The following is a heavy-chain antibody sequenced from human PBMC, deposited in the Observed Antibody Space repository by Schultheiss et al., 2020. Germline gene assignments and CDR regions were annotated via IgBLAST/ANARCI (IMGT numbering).Heavy chain of an antibody. CDR1: GFTFSNAW. CDR3: AREIYYDSSGYIDY. J-gene: IGHJ4*02. D-gene: IGHD3-22*01. Sequence: CGSLRLSCAASGFTFSNAWMSWVRQAPGKGLEWVGRIKSKTDGGTTDYAAPVKGRFTISRDHAKNSLSLQMNSLRAEDTAVYYCAREIYYDSSGYIDYWGQGTLVTVSS. V-gene: IGHV3-15*01. CDR2: IKSKTDGGTT.